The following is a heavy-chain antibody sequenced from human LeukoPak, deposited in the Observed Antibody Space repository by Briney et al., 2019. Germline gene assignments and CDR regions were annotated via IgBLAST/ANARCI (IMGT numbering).Heavy chain of an antibody. Sequence: GGSLRLSCAASGFTFSDYYMSWIRQAPGKGLEWVSYISSSGSTIYYADSVKGRFTISRDNAKNSLYLQMNSLRAEDTAVYYCARVVHYDFWSGYHDYWGQGTLVTVSS. CDR2: ISSSGSTI. V-gene: IGHV3-11*04. J-gene: IGHJ4*02. CDR3: ARVVHYDFWSGYHDY. CDR1: GFTFSDYY. D-gene: IGHD3-3*01.